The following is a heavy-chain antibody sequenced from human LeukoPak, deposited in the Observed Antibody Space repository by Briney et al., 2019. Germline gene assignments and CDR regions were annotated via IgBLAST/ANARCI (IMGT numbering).Heavy chain of an antibody. CDR2: IYYSGST. D-gene: IGHD4-23*01. J-gene: IGHJ3*01. Sequence: AETLSLTCTVSGGSISSSSYYWGWIRQPPGKGLEWIGSIYYSGSTYYNPSIKSRITISVDTYKTQFSLKLSSVTAADTAVYYCAGMVSSSTTVGAFAVWGQGTMVTVSS. V-gene: IGHV4-39*07. CDR3: AGMVSSSTTVGAFAV. CDR1: GGSISSSSYY.